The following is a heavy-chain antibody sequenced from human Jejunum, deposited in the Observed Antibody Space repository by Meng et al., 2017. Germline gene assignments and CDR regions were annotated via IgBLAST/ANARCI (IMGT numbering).Heavy chain of an antibody. V-gene: IGHV6-1*01. D-gene: IGHD3-10*02. CDR3: ARDWGDVRGGFDF. CDR1: GDSVSSNSAA. CDR2: TYYRSKYYN. J-gene: IGHJ4*02. Sequence: QVQRQQSGPGLVKPSQPLSLTCAISGDSVSSNSAAWNWIRQSPSRGLEWLGRTYYRSKYYNDYALSVKSRITINPDTSKNQFSLQLNSVTPEDTAIYYCARDWGDVRGGFDFWGQGTLVTVSS.